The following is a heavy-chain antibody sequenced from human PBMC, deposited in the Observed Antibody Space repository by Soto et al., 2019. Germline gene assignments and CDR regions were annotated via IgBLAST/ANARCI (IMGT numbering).Heavy chain of an antibody. D-gene: IGHD3-10*01. V-gene: IGHV3-30*18. CDR3: AKGELLWFGEGSPDV. CDR1: GFTFSSYG. CDR2: ISYDGSNK. J-gene: IGHJ6*02. Sequence: QVQLVESGGGVVQPGRSLRLSCAASGFTFSSYGMHWVRQAPGKGLEWVAVISYDGSNKYYADSVKGRFTISRDNSKDTLSVQMNSLRAEDTAVYYWAKGELLWFGEGSPDVGGQGTTVTVSS.